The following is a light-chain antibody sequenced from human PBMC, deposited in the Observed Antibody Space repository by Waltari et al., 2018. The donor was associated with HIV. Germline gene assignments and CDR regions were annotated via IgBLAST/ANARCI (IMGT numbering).Light chain of an antibody. Sequence: QSALTQPPSASGSPGQSVTISCTGSSSDIGAYDSVSWFQQHPRSAPKLLLYEVTRRPSTVSDRFSGSRSGSTAFLTVAGLQPDDEATYFCSSYGDSLRVLFGGGTNVTVL. V-gene: IGLV2-8*01. CDR1: SSDIGAYDS. CDR2: EVT. J-gene: IGLJ3*02. CDR3: SSYGDSLRVL.